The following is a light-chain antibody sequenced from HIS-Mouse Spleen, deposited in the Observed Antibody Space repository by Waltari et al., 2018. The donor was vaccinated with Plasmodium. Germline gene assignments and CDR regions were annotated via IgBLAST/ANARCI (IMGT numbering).Light chain of an antibody. Sequence: QPVLTQPPSSSAPPGHPARPTCTLPRVTNVGRHNIYSYQHTPGSPPRYLLYYYSDSDKGQGSGVPSRFSGSKDASANTGILLISGLQSEDEADYYCMIWPSNASGVFGGGTKLTVL. CDR3: MIWPSNASGV. CDR2: YYSDSDK. CDR1: RVTNVGRHN. J-gene: IGLJ3*02. V-gene: IGLV5-37*01.